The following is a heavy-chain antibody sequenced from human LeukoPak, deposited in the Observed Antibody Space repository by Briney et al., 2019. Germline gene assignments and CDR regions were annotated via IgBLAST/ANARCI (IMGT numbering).Heavy chain of an antibody. V-gene: IGHV3-53*04. CDR2: IYSGGSA. Sequence: PGGSLRLSCAASGITLRSYDMSWVRQAPGKGLEWVSVIYSGGSAYYADSVKGRFTISRHNSKNTLYLQMNSLRAEDTAVYYCARDSRGYDILTGYYNSGLDYWGQGTLVTVSS. J-gene: IGHJ4*02. D-gene: IGHD3-9*01. CDR3: ARDSRGYDILTGYYNSGLDY. CDR1: GITLRSYD.